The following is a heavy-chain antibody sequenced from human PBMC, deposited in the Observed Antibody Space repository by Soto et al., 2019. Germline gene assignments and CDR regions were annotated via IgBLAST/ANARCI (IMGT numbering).Heavy chain of an antibody. V-gene: IGHV1-69*04. J-gene: IGHJ3*02. CDR1: GGTFSSYT. Sequence: SVKVSCKASGGTFSSYTISWVRQAPGQGLEWMGRIIPILGIANYAQKFQGRVTITADKSTSTAYMELSSLRSEDTAVYYCAREYDYIWGSYRSGAFDIWGQGTMVTVSS. D-gene: IGHD3-16*02. CDR2: IIPILGIA. CDR3: AREYDYIWGSYRSGAFDI.